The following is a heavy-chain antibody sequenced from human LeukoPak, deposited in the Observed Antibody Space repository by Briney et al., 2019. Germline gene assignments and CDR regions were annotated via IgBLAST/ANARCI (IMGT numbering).Heavy chain of an antibody. CDR1: GYTFTSYD. CDR3: SRDSSGWYHWCDL. J-gene: IGHJ5*02. D-gene: IGHD6-19*01. V-gene: IGHV1-8*01. CDR2: MNPNSGNT. Sequence: SSVKVSCKASGYTFTSYDIIWVRQATGEGLEWMGWMNPNSGNTGYAQKFHGRVTMTSITSLSTAHLDLSSVRSEDPGVHYLSRDSSGWYHWCDLWGQGTLVTVS.